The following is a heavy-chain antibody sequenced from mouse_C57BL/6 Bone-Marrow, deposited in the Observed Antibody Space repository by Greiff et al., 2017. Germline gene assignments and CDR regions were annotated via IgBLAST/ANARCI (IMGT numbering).Heavy chain of an antibody. CDR1: GFTFSSYG. V-gene: IGHV5-6*01. J-gene: IGHJ3*01. D-gene: IGHD2-4*01. Sequence: EVQGVESGGDLVKPGGSLKLSCAASGFTFSSYGMSWVRQTPDKRLEWVATISSGGSYTYYPDSVKGRFTISRDNAKNTLYLQMSSLKSEDTAMYYCARRVYYDYDGFAYWGQGTRVTVSA. CDR3: ARRVYYDYDGFAY. CDR2: ISSGGSYT.